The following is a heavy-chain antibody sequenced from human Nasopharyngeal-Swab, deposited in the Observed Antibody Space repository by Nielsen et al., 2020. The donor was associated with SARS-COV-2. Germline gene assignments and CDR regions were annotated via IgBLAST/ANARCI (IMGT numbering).Heavy chain of an antibody. V-gene: IGHV3-11*04. Sequence: GESLKISCAASGFTFSDYYMSWIRQAPGKGLEWVSYISSSGSTIYYADSVKGRFTISRDNAKNSLYLQMNSLRAEDTAVYYCARDILRRIVLMVYEDYYGMDVWGQGTTVTVFS. CDR3: ARDILRRIVLMVYEDYYGMDV. CDR2: ISSSGSTI. CDR1: GFTFSDYY. D-gene: IGHD2-8*01. J-gene: IGHJ6*02.